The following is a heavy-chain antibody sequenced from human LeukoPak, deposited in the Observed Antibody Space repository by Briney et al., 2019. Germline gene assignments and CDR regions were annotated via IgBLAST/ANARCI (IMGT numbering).Heavy chain of an antibody. CDR2: MNPNSGNT. Sequence: GASVKLSCKASGYTFTSYDINWVRQATGQGLEWMGWMNPNSGNTGYAQKFQGRVTITRNTSISTAYMELSSLRSEDTAVYYCARMVRGVQKPYYMDVWGKGTTVTISS. D-gene: IGHD3-10*01. CDR3: ARMVRGVQKPYYMDV. J-gene: IGHJ6*03. V-gene: IGHV1-8*03. CDR1: GYTFTSYD.